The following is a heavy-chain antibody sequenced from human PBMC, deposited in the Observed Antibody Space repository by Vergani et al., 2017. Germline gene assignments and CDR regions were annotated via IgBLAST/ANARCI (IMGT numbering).Heavy chain of an antibody. CDR1: GYTFTSYD. CDR2: MNPNSGNT. J-gene: IGHJ3*02. D-gene: IGHD5-18*01. Sequence: QVQLVQSGAEVKKPGASVKVSCKASGYTFTSYDINWVRQATGQGLEWMGWMNPNSGNTGYAQKFQGRVTMTRNTSISTAYMELSSLRSEDTAVYYCARDRWDTAMVSGAFDIWGQGTMVTVSS. V-gene: IGHV1-8*01. CDR3: ARDRWDTAMVSGAFDI.